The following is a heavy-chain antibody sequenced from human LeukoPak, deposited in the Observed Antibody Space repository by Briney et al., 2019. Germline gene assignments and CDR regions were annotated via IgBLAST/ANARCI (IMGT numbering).Heavy chain of an antibody. D-gene: IGHD5-12*01. V-gene: IGHV1-2*02. CDR1: GYTFTGYY. CDR2: INPNSGGT. J-gene: IGHJ3*02. CDR3: ARFITGAYDPPNAFDI. Sequence: ASVKVSFKASGYTFTGYYMHWVRQAPGQGLEGMGWINPNSGGTNYAQKFQGRVTMTRDTSISTAYMELSRLRSDDTAVYYCARFITGAYDPPNAFDIWGQGTMVTVSS.